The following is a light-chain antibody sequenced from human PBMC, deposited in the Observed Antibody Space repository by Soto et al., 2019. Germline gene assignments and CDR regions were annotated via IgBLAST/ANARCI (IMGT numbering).Light chain of an antibody. Sequence: QSVLTQPASVSGSPGQSITISCTGTSSDVGGYNLVSWYQQHPGKAPKLMIYEGSKRPSGVSNCFSGSKSGNTASLTISGLQAEDEADYYCCSYAGSSTPYVFGTGTKVTVL. V-gene: IGLV2-23*01. CDR2: EGS. CDR1: SSDVGGYNL. CDR3: CSYAGSSTPYV. J-gene: IGLJ1*01.